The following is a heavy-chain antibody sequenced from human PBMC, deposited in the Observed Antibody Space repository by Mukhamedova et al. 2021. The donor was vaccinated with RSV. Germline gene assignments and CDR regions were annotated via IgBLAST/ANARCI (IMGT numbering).Heavy chain of an antibody. Sequence: GLQWVAVISYDGSNQYYADSVKGRFTISRDNSKNTLFLQMNSLRTDDTAVYFCAKDQGRFFRLLEWLSYFVNWGQGTLVTVSS. CDR3: AKDQGRFFRLLEWLSYFVN. V-gene: IGHV3-30*18. D-gene: IGHD3-3*01. J-gene: IGHJ4*02. CDR2: ISYDGSNQ.